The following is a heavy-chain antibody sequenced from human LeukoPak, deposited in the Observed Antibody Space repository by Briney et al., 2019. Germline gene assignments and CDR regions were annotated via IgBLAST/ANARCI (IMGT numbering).Heavy chain of an antibody. CDR2: IYYSGST. J-gene: IGHJ6*03. CDR1: GGSISSYY. V-gene: IGHV4-59*01. CDR3: ARAGYGDYYMDV. Sequence: SETLPLTCTVSGGSISSYYWSWIRQPPGKGLEWIGYIYYSGSTNYNPSLKSRVTISVDTSKNQFSLKLSSVTAADTAVYYCARAGYGDYYMDVWGKGTTVTVSS. D-gene: IGHD4-17*01.